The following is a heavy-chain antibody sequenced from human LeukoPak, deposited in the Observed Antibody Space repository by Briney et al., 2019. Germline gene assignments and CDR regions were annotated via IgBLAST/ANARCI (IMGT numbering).Heavy chain of an antibody. Sequence: GGSLRLSCAASGFIFNTYAMSWVRQAPGKGLEWIAVTGGSDDNTHYADSVKGRFTISRDNSENRLFLQMNSLRPDDSALYYCTKDLMTGFSSGWYFAYWGQGTLVTVSS. CDR1: GFIFNTYA. J-gene: IGHJ4*02. CDR3: TKDLMTGFSSGWYFAY. V-gene: IGHV3-23*01. D-gene: IGHD6-19*01. CDR2: TGGSDDNT.